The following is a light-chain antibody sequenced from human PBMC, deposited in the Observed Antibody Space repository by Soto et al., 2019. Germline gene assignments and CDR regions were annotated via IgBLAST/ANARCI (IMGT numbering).Light chain of an antibody. CDR2: GAS. J-gene: IGKJ2*01. Sequence: EIVLTQSPGTLSLSPGERATLSCRASQSVSSTYLAWYQQKPGQAPRLLIYGASSRATGIPDRFSGSGSGTDFTLTISRLEPEDYAVYYCHQYGGSRNTFGQGTKLEIK. V-gene: IGKV3-20*01. CDR3: HQYGGSRNT. CDR1: QSVSSTY.